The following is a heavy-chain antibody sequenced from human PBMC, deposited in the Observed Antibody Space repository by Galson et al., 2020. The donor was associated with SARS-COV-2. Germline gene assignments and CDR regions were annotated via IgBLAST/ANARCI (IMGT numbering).Heavy chain of an antibody. CDR3: ARLYSSSWYDGGFDY. CDR1: GGSISSSSYY. V-gene: IGHV4-39*01. Sequence: LETLSLTCTVSGGSISSSSYYWGWIRQPPGKGLEWIGSLYYSGSTYYNPSLKSRVTISVDTSKNQFSLKLSSVTAADTAVYYCARLYSSSWYDGGFDYWCHGTLVTVST. D-gene: IGHD6-13*01. J-gene: IGHJ4*01. CDR2: LYYSGST.